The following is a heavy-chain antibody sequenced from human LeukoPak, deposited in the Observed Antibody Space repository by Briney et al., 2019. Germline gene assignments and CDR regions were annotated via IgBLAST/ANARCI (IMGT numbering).Heavy chain of an antibody. V-gene: IGHV3-15*01. Sequence: GGSLRLSCAGSEFTFSNAWMSWVRQASGKGLEWVGRIKSKTNGGTTDYAAHVKGRFTISRDDSKNTLYLQMNSLEIEDTAVYYCTTENNCFDYWGQGTLVTVSS. CDR3: TTENNCFDY. CDR1: EFTFSNAW. J-gene: IGHJ4*02. CDR2: IKSKTNGGTT.